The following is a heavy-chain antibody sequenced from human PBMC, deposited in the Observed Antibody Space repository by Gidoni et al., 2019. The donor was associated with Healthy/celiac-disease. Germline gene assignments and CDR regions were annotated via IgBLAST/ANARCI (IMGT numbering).Heavy chain of an antibody. Sequence: EVQLVESGGGLVQPGGSLSLSCAASGFTFSSYWMHWVRQAPGKGLVWVSRINSDGSSTSYADSVKGRFTISRDNAKNTLYLQMNSLRAEDTAVYYCARGYQLLSPNWFDPWGQGTLVTVSS. D-gene: IGHD2-2*01. V-gene: IGHV3-74*01. CDR3: ARGYQLLSPNWFDP. CDR2: INSDGSST. CDR1: GFTFSSYW. J-gene: IGHJ5*02.